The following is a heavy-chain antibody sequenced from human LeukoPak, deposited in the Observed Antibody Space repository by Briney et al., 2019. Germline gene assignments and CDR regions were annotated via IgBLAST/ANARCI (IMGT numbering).Heavy chain of an antibody. Sequence: GGSLRLSCAASGFTFSSYSMNWVRQAPGKGLEWVSSISSSSSYIYYADSVKGRFAISRDNAKNSLYLQMNSLRAEDTAVYYCARVVVVAATDYFDYWGQGTLVTVSS. CDR2: ISSSSSYI. J-gene: IGHJ4*02. D-gene: IGHD2-15*01. CDR1: GFTFSSYS. CDR3: ARVVVVAATDYFDY. V-gene: IGHV3-21*01.